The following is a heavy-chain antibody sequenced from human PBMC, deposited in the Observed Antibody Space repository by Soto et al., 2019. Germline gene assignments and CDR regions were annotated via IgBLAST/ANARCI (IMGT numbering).Heavy chain of an antibody. J-gene: IGHJ4*02. D-gene: IGHD1-26*01. V-gene: IGHV1-18*01. Sequence: QVQLVQSGAEVKKPGASVKVSCKASGYSFTSYGISWVRQAPGQGLEWLGWISTYNGDTNYAQKLQGRLTMTTDTSTSTAYMELRSLRSDDTAVYFCARDLNSASHYNYGGQGTLVTVSS. CDR3: ARDLNSASHYNY. CDR1: GYSFTSYG. CDR2: ISTYNGDT.